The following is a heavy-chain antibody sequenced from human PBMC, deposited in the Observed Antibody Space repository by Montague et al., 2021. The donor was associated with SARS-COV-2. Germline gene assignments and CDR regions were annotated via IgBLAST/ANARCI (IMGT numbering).Heavy chain of an antibody. CDR2: IYYSGST. V-gene: IGHV4-59*08. J-gene: IGHJ3*02. D-gene: IGHD3-9*01. CDR1: GGSISSYY. Sequence: SETLSLTCTVSGGSISSYYWSWIRQPPGKGLEWIGYIYYSGSTNHNPSLKSRVTISVDTSKNQFSLKLSSVTAADTAVYYCARRALGYYDILTGYWDVAFDIWGQGTMVTVSS. CDR3: ARRALGYYDILTGYWDVAFDI.